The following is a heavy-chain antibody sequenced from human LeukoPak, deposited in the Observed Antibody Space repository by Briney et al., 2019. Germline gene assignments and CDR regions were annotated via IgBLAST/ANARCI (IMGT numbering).Heavy chain of an antibody. CDR3: ARGDSMDV. J-gene: IGHJ6*03. Sequence: ASVKVSCKASGYSLTSYDVHWVRQATGQGLQWMGWMNPNSGKTGCAPKFQGRVTITRDTFITTAYMELSSLKFEDTAVYYCARGDSMDVWGKGTTVIVSS. CDR2: MNPNSGKT. V-gene: IGHV1-8*03. CDR1: GYSLTSYD.